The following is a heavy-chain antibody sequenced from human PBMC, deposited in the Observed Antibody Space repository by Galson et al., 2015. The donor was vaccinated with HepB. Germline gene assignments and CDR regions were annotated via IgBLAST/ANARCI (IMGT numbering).Heavy chain of an antibody. CDR2: IYHSGST. CDR1: GGSISSSNW. CDR3: ARGDGDYDYNWFDP. J-gene: IGHJ5*02. V-gene: IGHV4-4*02. D-gene: IGHD4-17*01. Sequence: ETLSLTCAVSGGSISSSNWWSWVRQPPGKGLEWIGEIYHSGSTNYNPSLTSRVTISVDKSKNQFSLKLSSVTAADTAVYYCARGDGDYDYNWFDPWGQGTLVTVSS.